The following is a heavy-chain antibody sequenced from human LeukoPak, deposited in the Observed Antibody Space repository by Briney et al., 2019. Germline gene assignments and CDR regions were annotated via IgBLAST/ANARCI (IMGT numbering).Heavy chain of an antibody. CDR3: AKGSGVPWADYAFDI. Sequence: PGGSLRLSCAASGFTFTSYGMHWVRQAPGKGREWVAVISYDGANKYYADSVKGRFTISRDNSKSTLYLQMSSLRAEDTAVYYCAKGSGVPWADYAFDIWGQGTMVTVSS. CDR2: ISYDGANK. CDR1: GFTFTSYG. J-gene: IGHJ3*02. D-gene: IGHD3-10*01. V-gene: IGHV3-30*18.